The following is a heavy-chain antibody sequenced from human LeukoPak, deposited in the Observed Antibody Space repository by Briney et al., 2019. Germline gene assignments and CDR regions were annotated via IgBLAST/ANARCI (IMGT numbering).Heavy chain of an antibody. CDR1: GFTFSSYA. V-gene: IGHV3-23*01. CDR3: ARDRTGYSSYDSASGFFDY. Sequence: PGGSLRLSCAASGFTFSSYAMSWVRQAPGKGLEWVSAISGSGGSTYYADSVKGRFTISRDNSKNTLYLQMNSLRAEDTAVYYCARDRTGYSSYDSASGFFDYWGQGTLVTVSS. D-gene: IGHD5-12*01. J-gene: IGHJ4*02. CDR2: ISGSGGST.